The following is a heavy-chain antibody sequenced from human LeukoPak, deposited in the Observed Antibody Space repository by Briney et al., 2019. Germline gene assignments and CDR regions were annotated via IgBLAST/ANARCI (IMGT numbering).Heavy chain of an antibody. Sequence: PSETLSLTCTVSGGSISSYYWSWIRQPAGKGLEWIGRIYTSGSTNYNPSLKSRVTMSVDTSKNQFSLKLSSVTAADTAVYYCARAAAGTGYYYYYMDVWGKGTTVTVSS. J-gene: IGHJ6*03. CDR3: ARAAAGTGYYYYYMDV. D-gene: IGHD6-13*01. CDR1: GGSISSYY. CDR2: IYTSGST. V-gene: IGHV4-4*07.